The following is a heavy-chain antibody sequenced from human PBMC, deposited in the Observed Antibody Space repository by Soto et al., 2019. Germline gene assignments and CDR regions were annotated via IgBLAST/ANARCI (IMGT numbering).Heavy chain of an antibody. J-gene: IGHJ6*02. CDR2: ISSSSSYI. D-gene: IGHD3-10*01. V-gene: IGHV3-21*01. CDR1: GFTFSSYS. Sequence: EVQRVESGGGLVKPGGSLRLSCAASGFTFSSYSMNWVRQAPGKGLEWVSSISSSSSYIYYADSVKGRFTISRDNAKNSLYLQMNSLRAEDTAVYYCARPTGGSDGSMDVWGQGTTVTVSS. CDR3: ARPTGGSDGSMDV.